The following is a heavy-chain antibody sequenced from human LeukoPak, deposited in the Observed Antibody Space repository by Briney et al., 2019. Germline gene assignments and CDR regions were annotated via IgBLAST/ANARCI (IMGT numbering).Heavy chain of an antibody. D-gene: IGHD2-15*01. CDR2: IYYDGST. Sequence: PSETLSLTCTVSGASLARDMYHWGWVRQSPGKGLECLGTIYYDGSTFYSPSFKSRVTISINASKKQLSLNLASVTAADTAVYYCARRGDAWQILYSFDVWGQGTAVIVSS. V-gene: IGHV4-39*01. CDR3: ARRGDAWQILYSFDV. CDR1: GASLARDMYH. J-gene: IGHJ3*01.